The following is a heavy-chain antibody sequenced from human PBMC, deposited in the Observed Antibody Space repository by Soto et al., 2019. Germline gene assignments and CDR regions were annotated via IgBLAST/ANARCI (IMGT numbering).Heavy chain of an antibody. Sequence: ASVKVSCKASGYTFTSYDINWVRQATGQGLEWMGWMNPNSGNTGYAQKFQGRVTMTRNTSISTAYMELSSLRSEDTAVYYCARGMNYYGSGAVACWGQGTLVTVSS. CDR3: ARGMNYYGSGAVAC. CDR2: MNPNSGNT. CDR1: GYTFTSYD. D-gene: IGHD3-10*01. V-gene: IGHV1-8*01. J-gene: IGHJ4*02.